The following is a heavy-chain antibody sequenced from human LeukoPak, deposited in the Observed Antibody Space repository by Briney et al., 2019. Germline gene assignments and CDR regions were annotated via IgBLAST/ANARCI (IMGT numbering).Heavy chain of an antibody. CDR1: ALSVSNNY. V-gene: IGHV3-53*01. J-gene: IGHJ4*02. CDR2: ICRGGTT. CDR3: ATEEYSSGGDC. D-gene: IGHD6-19*01. Sequence: QPGGSLRLSCAASALSVSNNYMTWVRQAPGRGLEWVSVICRGGTTQYADSVKGRFTISRDNSKNTLCLQMNSLRAADTAVYYCATEEYSSGGDCWGQGTLVTVSS.